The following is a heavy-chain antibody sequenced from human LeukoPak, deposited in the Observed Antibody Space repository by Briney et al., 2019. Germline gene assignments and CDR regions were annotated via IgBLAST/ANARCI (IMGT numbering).Heavy chain of an antibody. J-gene: IGHJ4*02. D-gene: IGHD4-23*01. CDR3: ARGNDYGGPHY. CDR2: ISLSGSTI. V-gene: IGHV3-48*01. Sequence: GGSLRLSCAASGFTFSGYNMNWVRQAPGKGLDWVSYISLSGSTIYYADSVKGRFTISRDNAKNSLFLQMNSLRAEDTAVYYCARGNDYGGPHYWGQGTLVTVSS. CDR1: GFTFSGYN.